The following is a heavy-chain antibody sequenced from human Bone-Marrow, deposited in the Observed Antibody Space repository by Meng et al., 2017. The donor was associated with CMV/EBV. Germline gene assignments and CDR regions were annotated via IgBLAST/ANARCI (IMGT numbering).Heavy chain of an antibody. V-gene: IGHV3-23*01. CDR3: AKDLLSCSSTSCYTHHYYYYYGMGV. CDR2: ISGSGGST. Sequence: GGSLRLSCAASGFTFSSYAMSWVRQAPGKGLEWVSAISGSGGSTYYADSVKGRFTISRDNSKNTLYLQMNSLRAEDTAVYYCAKDLLSCSSTSCYTHHYYYYYGMGVWGQGTTVTGSS. D-gene: IGHD2-2*02. J-gene: IGHJ6*01. CDR1: GFTFSSYA.